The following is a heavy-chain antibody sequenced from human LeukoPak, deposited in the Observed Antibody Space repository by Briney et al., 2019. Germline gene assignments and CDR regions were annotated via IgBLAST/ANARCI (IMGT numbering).Heavy chain of an antibody. J-gene: IGHJ4*02. D-gene: IGHD4-17*01. V-gene: IGHV3-7*01. CDR1: GFTFSSYW. CDR3: TKTRGYGWDY. Sequence: GGSLRLSCAGSGFTFSSYWMSWVRQAPGKGLEWVANIKQDGSEKYYVDSVKGRFTISRDNAKNSLYLQMNRRRAEDTAVYYCTKTRGYGWDYWGQGTLVTVSS. CDR2: IKQDGSEK.